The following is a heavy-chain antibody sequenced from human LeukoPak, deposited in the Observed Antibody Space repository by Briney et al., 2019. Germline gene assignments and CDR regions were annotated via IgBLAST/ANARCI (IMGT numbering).Heavy chain of an antibody. Sequence: GGSLRLSCAASGFTFSSYWMSWVRQAPGKGLEWVANIKQDGSEKYYVDSVKGRFTISRDNAKNSLYLQMNSLRAEDTAVYYCATSDYYGSGRGGFSPSDYWGQGTLVTVSS. CDR2: IKQDGSEK. CDR1: GFTFSSYW. D-gene: IGHD3-10*01. CDR3: ATSDYYGSGRGGFSPSDY. V-gene: IGHV3-7*01. J-gene: IGHJ4*02.